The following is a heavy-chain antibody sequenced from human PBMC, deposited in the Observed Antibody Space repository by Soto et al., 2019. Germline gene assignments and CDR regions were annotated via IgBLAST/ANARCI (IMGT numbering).Heavy chain of an antibody. J-gene: IGHJ4*02. CDR1: GFTFSSYA. CDR2: ISGSGGST. V-gene: IGHV3-23*01. D-gene: IGHD6-19*01. CDR3: AKEWSGGWYLGY. Sequence: EVQLLESGGGLVQPGGSLRLSCAASGFTFSSYAMSWVRQAPGKGLEWVSAISGSGGSTYYADSVTGRFTITRENSKNKLYLQMNSLRAEDTAVDYCAKEWSGGWYLGYWGQGTLVTVSS.